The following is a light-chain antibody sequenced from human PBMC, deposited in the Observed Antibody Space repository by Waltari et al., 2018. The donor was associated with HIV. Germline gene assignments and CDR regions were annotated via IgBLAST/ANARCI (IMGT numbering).Light chain of an antibody. J-gene: IGLJ1*01. CDR2: DVS. Sequence: SPLTKPPPAPGSPGRSATISCPGTTSDVGGYRYVPWSQTPPGKAPKLIIYDVSKRPSGVPDRFSGSKSGNTASLTVSGLQADDEADYYCKSYAGSNNPYVFGTGTKVTVL. CDR1: TSDVGGYRY. CDR3: KSYAGSNNPYV. V-gene: IGLV2-8*01.